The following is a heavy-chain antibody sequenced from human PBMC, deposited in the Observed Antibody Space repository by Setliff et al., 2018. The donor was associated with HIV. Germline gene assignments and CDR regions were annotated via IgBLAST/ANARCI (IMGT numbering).Heavy chain of an antibody. CDR1: GHTSTTDD. V-gene: IGHV1-8*01. J-gene: IGHJ3*02. CDR3: ARGGGVVVAATGTTDAFDI. Sequence: ASVKVSCKASGHTSTTDDINWVRQATGQGLEWMGWMNPNSGNTGYAQKFKGRFTMTRNTSMSTAYMELISLTYEDTAVYYCARGGGVVVAATGTTDAFDIWGQGTMVTVSS. D-gene: IGHD2-15*01. CDR2: MNPNSGNT.